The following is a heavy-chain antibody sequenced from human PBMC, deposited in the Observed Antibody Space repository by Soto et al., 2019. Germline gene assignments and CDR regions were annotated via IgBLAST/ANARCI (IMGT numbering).Heavy chain of an antibody. CDR1: GYTFTSYG. Sequence: QVQLVQSGAEVKKPGASVKVSCKASGYTFTSYGISWVRQAPGQGLEWMGWISAYNGNTNYAQKLQGRVTMTTDTPTSTAHMELRSLRSDDTAGYYCASSYCGGDCSVFYYYYGMDVWGQGTTVTVSS. V-gene: IGHV1-18*01. CDR2: ISAYNGNT. CDR3: ASSYCGGDCSVFYYYYGMDV. J-gene: IGHJ6*02. D-gene: IGHD2-21*02.